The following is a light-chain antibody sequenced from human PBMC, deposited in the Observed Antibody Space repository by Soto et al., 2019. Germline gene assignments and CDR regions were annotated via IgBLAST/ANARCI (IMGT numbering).Light chain of an antibody. V-gene: IGKV4-1*01. CDR2: WAS. Sequence: DIVMTQSPDSLAVSLGERATIYCKSSQSVLYSSNTHNYLAWYQQKAGQPPKLLIYWASARQSGVPDRFSGSGSGTDFTLTISSLQAEDVAVYYCQQYYSTPFTFGPGTKVDIK. J-gene: IGKJ3*01. CDR1: QSVLYSSNTHNY. CDR3: QQYYSTPFT.